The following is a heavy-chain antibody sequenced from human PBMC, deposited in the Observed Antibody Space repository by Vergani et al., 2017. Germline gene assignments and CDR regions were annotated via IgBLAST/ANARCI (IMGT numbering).Heavy chain of an antibody. Sequence: EVQLLESGGGLVQPGGSLRLSCAASGFTFSSYAMSWVRQAPGKGLEWVSAISGSGGSTYYADSVKGRFTISRDNSKNSLYLQMNSLRAEDTAVYYCASDIVVVPAAMGIWGQGTMVTVSS. CDR2: ISGSGGST. CDR3: ASDIVVVPAAMGI. V-gene: IGHV3-23*01. J-gene: IGHJ3*02. D-gene: IGHD2-2*01. CDR1: GFTFSSYA.